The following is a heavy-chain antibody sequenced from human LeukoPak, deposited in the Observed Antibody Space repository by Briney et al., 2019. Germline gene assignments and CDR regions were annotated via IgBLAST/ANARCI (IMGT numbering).Heavy chain of an antibody. J-gene: IGHJ4*02. CDR1: GFTFDDYG. CDR3: AREFQYSYGLGERAFDY. D-gene: IGHD5-18*01. CDR2: IKQDGSEK. V-gene: IGHV3-7*01. Sequence: GGSLRLSCAASGFTFDDYGMSWVRQAPGKGLEWVANIKQDGSEKYYVDSVKGRFTISRDNAKNSLCLQMNSMRAEDTAVYYCAREFQYSYGLGERAFDYWGQGTLVTVSS.